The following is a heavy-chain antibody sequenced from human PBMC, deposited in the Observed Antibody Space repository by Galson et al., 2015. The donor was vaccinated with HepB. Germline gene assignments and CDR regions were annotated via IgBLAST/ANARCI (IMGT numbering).Heavy chain of an antibody. CDR2: ISFNGANK. CDR3: AKGGGPGSTWYGGSYFDH. J-gene: IGHJ4*02. Sequence: SLRLSCAVSGFTFSSYGMHWVRQAPGKGLEWVAVISFNGANKYYADSLKGRLTISRDNSKNTVYLEMNSLRAEDTALYYCAKGGGPGSTWYGGSYFDHWGQGILVTVSS. D-gene: IGHD6-13*01. CDR1: GFTFSSYG. V-gene: IGHV3-30*18.